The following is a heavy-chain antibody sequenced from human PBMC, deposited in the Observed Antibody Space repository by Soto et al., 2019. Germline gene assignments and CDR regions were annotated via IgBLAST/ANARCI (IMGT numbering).Heavy chain of an antibody. CDR3: AREVMTSVTRGWFDP. D-gene: IGHD4-17*01. V-gene: IGHV4-31*03. CDR1: GGSLNSGDYF. CDR2: VYSGDIA. J-gene: IGHJ5*02. Sequence: QVQLQESGPGLVRPSQTLSLTCTVSGGSLNSGDYFWSWIRQVPGKGLEWIGYVYSGDIAYYNPSLQSRVTISLDTPKKQFSLTLTSVTAADTAIYFCAREVMTSVTRGWFDPWGQGTLVTVSS.